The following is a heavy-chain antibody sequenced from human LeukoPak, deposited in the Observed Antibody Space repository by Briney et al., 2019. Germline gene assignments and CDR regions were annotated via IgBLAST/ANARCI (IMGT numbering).Heavy chain of an antibody. CDR2: INHSGST. D-gene: IGHD6-19*01. CDR1: GGSFRGYY. Sequence: SETLSLTCAVYGGSFRGYYWSWIRQPPGKGLEWIGEINHSGSTNYNPSLKSRVTISVDTSKNQFSLKLSSVTAADTAVYYCARETVAGTYYFDYWGQGTLVTVSS. CDR3: ARETVAGTYYFDY. J-gene: IGHJ4*02. V-gene: IGHV4-34*01.